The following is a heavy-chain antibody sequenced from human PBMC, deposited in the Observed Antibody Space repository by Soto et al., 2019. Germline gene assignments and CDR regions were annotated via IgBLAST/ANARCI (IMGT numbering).Heavy chain of an antibody. CDR2: ISSSGSTI. V-gene: IGHV3-11*01. D-gene: IGHD3-22*01. CDR1: GFTFSDYY. Sequence: QVQLVESGGGLVKPGGSLRLSCAASGFTFSDYYMSWIRQAPGKGLEWVSYISSSGSTIYYADSVKGRFTISRDNAKNSRYLQMNSLRAEDTAVYYCARDAVGHITMILRGLRPAGGSDYWGQGTLVTVSS. J-gene: IGHJ4*02. CDR3: ARDAVGHITMILRGLRPAGGSDY.